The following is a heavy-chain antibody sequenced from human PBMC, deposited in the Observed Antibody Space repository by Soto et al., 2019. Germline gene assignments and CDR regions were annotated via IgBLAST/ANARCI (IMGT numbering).Heavy chain of an antibody. Sequence: PADTRSVTCTVSGVSKSIDYSRSFRRPPGKGLEWIGYIYYSGSTYYNPSLKSRVTISVDTSKNQFSLKLGSVTAADTAVYYCARKFTVTTGFDYWGQGTLVTVS. CDR3: ARKFTVTTGFDY. V-gene: IGHV4-59*12. CDR2: IYYSGST. D-gene: IGHD4-4*01. J-gene: IGHJ4*02. CDR1: GVSKSIDY.